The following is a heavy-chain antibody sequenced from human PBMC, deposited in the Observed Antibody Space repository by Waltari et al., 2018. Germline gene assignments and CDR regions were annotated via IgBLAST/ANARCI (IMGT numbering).Heavy chain of an antibody. CDR1: GFSITSNRHY. J-gene: IGHJ3*01. CDR3: ATYIGASLGTAAFDV. V-gene: IGHV4-39*01. CDR2: LSYTGAT. Sequence: QLQLQESGPGLVKPSETLPLTCSVSGFSITSNRHYWGWIRQPPGQGLEWIGTLSYTGATYSSPSLKSRVTISRDTSKNQVSLQLGSVTAADTAVYYCATYIGASLGTAAFDVWGQGTMVTVSS. D-gene: IGHD5-12*01.